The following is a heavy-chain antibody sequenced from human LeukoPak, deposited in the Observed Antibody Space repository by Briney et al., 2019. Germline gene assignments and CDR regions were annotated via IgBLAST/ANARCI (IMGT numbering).Heavy chain of an antibody. CDR3: ARGLWSGSFLPPR. CDR1: GGTFGDYY. Sequence: SETLSLTCGVYGGTFGDYYWSWIRQPPGKGLEWIGEINHSGGTNYNPSLKSRVTISVDTSKKQFSLKMYSVTAADTAVYYCARGLWSGSFLPPRWGQETLVTVSS. D-gene: IGHD1-26*01. V-gene: IGHV4-34*01. CDR2: INHSGGT. J-gene: IGHJ4*02.